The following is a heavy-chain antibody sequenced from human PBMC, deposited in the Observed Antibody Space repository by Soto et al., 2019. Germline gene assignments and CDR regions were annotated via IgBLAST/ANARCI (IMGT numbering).Heavy chain of an antibody. D-gene: IGHD1-26*01. Sequence: QVQLVESGGGVVQPGRSLRLSCAASGFTFSSYGMHWVRQAPGKGLEWVAVIWYDGSNKYYADSVKGRFTISRDNSKNTLYLQMNSLRAEDTAVYYCARDSIVGATIWYYFGYWGQGTLVTVSS. J-gene: IGHJ4*02. V-gene: IGHV3-33*01. CDR2: IWYDGSNK. CDR3: ARDSIVGATIWYYFGY. CDR1: GFTFSSYG.